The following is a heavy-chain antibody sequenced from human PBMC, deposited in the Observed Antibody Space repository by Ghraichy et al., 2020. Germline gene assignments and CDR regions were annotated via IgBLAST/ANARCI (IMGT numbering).Heavy chain of an antibody. CDR2: ISSSGGST. CDR3: AKGRELVPIPQI. J-gene: IGHJ3*02. CDR1: GFTFSSYA. V-gene: IGHV3-23*01. D-gene: IGHD1-26*01. Sequence: GGSLRLSCAASGFTFSSYAMSWVHQAPGKGLEWVSAISSSGGSTYYADSVKGRFTISRDNSKNTLYLQMNSLRAEDTAVYYCAKGRELVPIPQIWGQGTMVTVSS.